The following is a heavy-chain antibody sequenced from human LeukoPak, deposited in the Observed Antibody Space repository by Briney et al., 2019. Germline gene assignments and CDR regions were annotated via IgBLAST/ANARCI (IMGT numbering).Heavy chain of an antibody. Sequence: SETLSPTCAVSGYSISSGYYWGWIRQPPGKGLEWIGSIYHSGTTYYNPPLKSRVTISVDTSKNQFSLKLSSVTAADTAVYYCARPSEGYSSSLDAFDIWGQGTMVTVSS. D-gene: IGHD6-13*01. V-gene: IGHV4-38-2*01. CDR2: IYHSGTT. J-gene: IGHJ3*02. CDR3: ARPSEGYSSSLDAFDI. CDR1: GYSISSGYY.